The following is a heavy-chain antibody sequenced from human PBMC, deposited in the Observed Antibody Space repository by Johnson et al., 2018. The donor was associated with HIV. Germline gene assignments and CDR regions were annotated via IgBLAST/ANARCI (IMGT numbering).Heavy chain of an antibody. J-gene: IGHJ3*02. Sequence: QVQLVESGGGVVQPGRSLGLSCAASGFSFSSYAMHWVRQAPGKGLEWVASLSYDGSTKDYADSVKGRFPISRDISKNLLYLQMTSLRTEDTAVYYCARVYYYDNKDGFDIWGQGTTVTVSS. V-gene: IGHV3-30*04. CDR3: ARVYYYDNKDGFDI. CDR2: LSYDGSTK. CDR1: GFSFSSYA. D-gene: IGHD3-22*01.